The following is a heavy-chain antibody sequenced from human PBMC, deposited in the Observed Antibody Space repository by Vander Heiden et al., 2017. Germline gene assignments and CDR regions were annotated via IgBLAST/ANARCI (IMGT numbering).Heavy chain of an antibody. CDR2: ISYDGSNK. CDR3: AREADYDFWSGYYSYYGMDV. CDR1: GFTFSSYA. Sequence: QVQLVESGGGVVQPGRSLRLSCAASGFTFSSYAMHGVRQAPGKGLEWGAVISYDGSNKYYADSVKGRFTISRDNSKNTLYLQMNSLRAEDTAVYYCAREADYDFWSGYYSYYGMDVWGQGTTVTVSS. D-gene: IGHD3-3*01. J-gene: IGHJ6*02. V-gene: IGHV3-30*01.